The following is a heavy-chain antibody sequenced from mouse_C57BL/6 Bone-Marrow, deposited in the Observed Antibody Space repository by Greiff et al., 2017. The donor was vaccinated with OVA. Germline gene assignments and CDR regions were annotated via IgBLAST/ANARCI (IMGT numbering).Heavy chain of an antibody. D-gene: IGHD1-1*01. CDR2: SRNNANDYTT. Sequence: EVMLVESGGGLVQSGRSLRLSCATSGFTFSDFYMEWVRQAPGKGLEWIAASRNNANDYTTEYSASVKGRFIVSRDTSQSILYLQMNALIAEDTAIYYCARSYGSSPYYAMDYWGQGTSVTVSS. J-gene: IGHJ4*01. CDR1: GFTFSDFY. CDR3: ARSYGSSPYYAMDY. V-gene: IGHV7-1*01.